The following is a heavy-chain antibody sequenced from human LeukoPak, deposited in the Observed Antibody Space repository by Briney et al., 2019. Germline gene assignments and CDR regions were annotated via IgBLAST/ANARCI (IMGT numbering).Heavy chain of an antibody. Sequence: PSETLSLTCTVSGGSISSSSYYWGWIRQPPGKGLEWIGSIYYSGSTYYNPSLKSRVTISVDTSKNQFSLKLSSVTAADTAVYYCARDHIAVAGRGYYYYYYMDVWGKGTTVTVSS. CDR1: GGSISSSSYY. D-gene: IGHD6-19*01. J-gene: IGHJ6*03. CDR2: IYYSGST. CDR3: ARDHIAVAGRGYYYYYYMDV. V-gene: IGHV4-39*07.